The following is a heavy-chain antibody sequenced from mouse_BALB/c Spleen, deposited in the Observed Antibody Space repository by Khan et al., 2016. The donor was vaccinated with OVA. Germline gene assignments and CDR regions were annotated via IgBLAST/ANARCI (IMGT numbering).Heavy chain of an antibody. V-gene: IGHV5-6-4*01. CDR2: INSGATYT. D-gene: IGHD2-1*01. CDR3: TRDCNYAHWYFDV. J-gene: IGHJ1*01. Sequence: EVELVESGGGLVKPGGSLKLSCAASGFTFSSYTLSWVRQTPEKRLEWVATINSGATYTFYPDSVKGRFTISRDNAKNTLYLQMSSLRSEDTAMYYCTRDCNYAHWYFDVWGAGTTVTVSS. CDR1: GFTFSSYT.